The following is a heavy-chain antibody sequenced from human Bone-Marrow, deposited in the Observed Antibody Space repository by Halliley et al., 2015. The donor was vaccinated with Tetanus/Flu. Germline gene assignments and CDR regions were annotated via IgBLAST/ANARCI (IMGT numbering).Heavy chain of an antibody. CDR2: ISRSGGTT. V-gene: IGHV3-48*03. CDR1: GLTFGGSA. Sequence: SLRLSCAASGLTFGGSAMHWVRQAPGKGLEWVSFISRSGGTTYYADSVKGRFTISRDNAKNSLYLQMNSLRAEDTAVYYCARDFAVGGPGLGSWGQGPLVTVS. J-gene: IGHJ4*02. D-gene: IGHD2-15*01. CDR3: ARDFAVGGPGLGS.